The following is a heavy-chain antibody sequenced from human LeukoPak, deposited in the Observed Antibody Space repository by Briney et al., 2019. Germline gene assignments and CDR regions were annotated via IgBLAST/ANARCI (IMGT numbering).Heavy chain of an antibody. CDR3: ARGMGRFCTSSSCYLSFVY. V-gene: IGHV4-38-2*02. CDR2: IQNGGDS. Sequence: SETLSLTCNVSGSSISNGSFWAWIRQSPGKGLEWIGSIQNGGDSYYNPSLKSRTTMSVDTSKNQFSLKLTSVTAADTAVFYCARGMGRFCTSSSCYLSFVYWGQGTLVTVSS. J-gene: IGHJ4*02. CDR1: GSSISNGSF. D-gene: IGHD2-2*01.